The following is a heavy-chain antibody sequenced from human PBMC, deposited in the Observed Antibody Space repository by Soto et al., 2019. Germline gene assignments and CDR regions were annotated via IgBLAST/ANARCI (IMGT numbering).Heavy chain of an antibody. Sequence: SETLSLTCTVSGGSISSSSYYWGWIRQPPGKGLEWIGSIYYSGSTYYNPSLKSRVTISVDTSKNQFSLKLSSVTAADTAVYYCARVALRYFDWNGFDPWGQGTLVTVSS. CDR2: IYYSGST. CDR1: GGSISSSSYY. V-gene: IGHV4-39*01. CDR3: ARVALRYFDWNGFDP. J-gene: IGHJ5*02. D-gene: IGHD3-9*01.